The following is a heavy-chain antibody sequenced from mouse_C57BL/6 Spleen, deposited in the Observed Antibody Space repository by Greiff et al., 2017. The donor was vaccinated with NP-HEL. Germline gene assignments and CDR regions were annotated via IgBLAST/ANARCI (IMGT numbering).Heavy chain of an antibody. CDR2: IDPSDSYT. J-gene: IGHJ3*01. V-gene: IGHV1-59*01. CDR1: GYTFTSYW. Sequence: QVQLQQPGAELVRPGTSVKLSCKASGYTFTSYWMHWVKQRPGQGLEWIGVIDPSDSYTNYNQKFKGKATLTVDTSSSTAYMQLSSLTSEDSAVYYCARSEFAWFAYWGQGTLVTVSA. CDR3: ARSEFAWFAY.